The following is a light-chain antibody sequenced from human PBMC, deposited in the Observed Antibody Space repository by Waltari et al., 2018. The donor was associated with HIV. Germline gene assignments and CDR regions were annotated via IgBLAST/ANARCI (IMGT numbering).Light chain of an antibody. CDR3: QSYDNSLNGWV. CDR2: NNN. J-gene: IGLJ3*02. V-gene: IGLV1-40*01. Sequence: QSTLTQPPSVSGAPGQWVTISCTGSSANIGAGHDVQWFQQVPGTAPKPLIYNNNDRPSGVPDRFSGSKSGTSASLAITGLQAEDESDYYCQSYDNSLNGWVFGGGTKLTVL. CDR1: SANIGAGHD.